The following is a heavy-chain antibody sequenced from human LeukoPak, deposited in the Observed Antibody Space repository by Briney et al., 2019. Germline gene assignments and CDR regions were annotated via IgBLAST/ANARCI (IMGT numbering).Heavy chain of an antibody. CDR1: GFPFSNYA. D-gene: IGHD4-11*01. V-gene: IGHV3-23*01. J-gene: IGHJ4*02. CDR2: ISGSAGNT. CDR3: ARSVPDYTRFDF. Sequence: PGGSLRLSCAASGFPFSNYAMSWVRQAPGKGLEWVSAISGSAGNTYYADSVKGRFTISRDNSKNTLYPQMNSLRAEDTAVYYCARSVPDYTRFDFWGQGALVTVSS.